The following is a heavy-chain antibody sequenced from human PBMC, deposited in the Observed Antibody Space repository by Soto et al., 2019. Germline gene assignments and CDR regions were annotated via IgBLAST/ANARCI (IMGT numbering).Heavy chain of an antibody. V-gene: IGHV3-33*01. Sequence: QVQLVESGGGVVQPGRSLRLSCAASGFTFSSYGMHWVRQAPGKGLEWVAVIWYDGSNKYYADSVKGRFTISRDNSKTTLNLQTNILRTEDRAGYYCKTGSTTRATLPGDTAMVSKNFYYNSGMDVWGQGTTVTVPS. CDR1: GFTFSSYG. CDR2: IWYDGSNK. D-gene: IGHD5-18*01. J-gene: IGHJ6*02. CDR3: KTGSTTRATLPGDTAMVSKNFYYNSGMDV.